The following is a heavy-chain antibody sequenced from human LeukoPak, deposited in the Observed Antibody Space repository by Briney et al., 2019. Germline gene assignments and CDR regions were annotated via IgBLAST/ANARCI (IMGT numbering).Heavy chain of an antibody. CDR2: IYYSGST. V-gene: IGHV4-31*03. J-gene: IGHJ6*03. CDR3: ARVFWGYCSSTSCLGGYYYYYMDV. D-gene: IGHD2-2*01. CDR1: GGSISSGGYY. Sequence: PSETLSLTCTVSGGSISSGGYYWGWIRQHPGKGLEWIGYIYYSGSTYYNPSLKSRVTISVDTSKNQFSLKLSSVTAADTAVYYCARVFWGYCSSTSCLGGYYYYYMDVWGKGTTVTVSS.